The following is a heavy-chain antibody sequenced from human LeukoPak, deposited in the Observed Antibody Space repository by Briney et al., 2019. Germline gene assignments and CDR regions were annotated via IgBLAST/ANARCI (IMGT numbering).Heavy chain of an antibody. J-gene: IGHJ6*02. CDR2: IYSGGST. CDR3: ARDRLEDSRSFGYYYYGMGV. Sequence: PGGSLRLSCAASGFTVSSNYMSWVRQAPGKGLEWVSVIYSGGSTYYADSVKGRFTISRDNSKNTLYLQMNSLRAEDTAVYYCARDRLEDSRSFGYYYYGMGVWGQGTTVTVSS. D-gene: IGHD4-11*01. CDR1: GFTVSSNY. V-gene: IGHV3-66*01.